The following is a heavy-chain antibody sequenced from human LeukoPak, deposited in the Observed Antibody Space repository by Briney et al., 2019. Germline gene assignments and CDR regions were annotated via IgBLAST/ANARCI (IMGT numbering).Heavy chain of an antibody. CDR2: ISYDGSNK. V-gene: IGHV3-30-3*01. Sequence: GGSLRLSCAASGFTFSSYAMHWVRQAPGKGLEWVAVISYDGSNKYYADSVKGRFTISRDNSKNTLYLQMNSLRAEDTAVYYCARDYGGAARAASSWFDPWGQRTLVTVSS. CDR3: ARDYGGAARAASSWFDP. CDR1: GFTFSSYA. D-gene: IGHD4-23*01. J-gene: IGHJ5*02.